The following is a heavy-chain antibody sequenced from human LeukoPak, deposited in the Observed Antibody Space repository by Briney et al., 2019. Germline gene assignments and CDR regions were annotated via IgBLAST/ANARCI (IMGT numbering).Heavy chain of an antibody. V-gene: IGHV4-61*02. D-gene: IGHD3-9*01. CDR3: ARGYFDWLSTYFDY. J-gene: IGHJ4*02. CDR1: GGSISSGSYY. CDR2: IYTSGST. Sequence: SQTLSLTCTVSGGSISSGSYYWSWIRQPAGKGLEWIGRIYTSGSTNYNPSLKSRVTISVDTSENQFSLKLSSVTAADTAVYYCARGYFDWLSTYFDYWGQGTLVTVSS.